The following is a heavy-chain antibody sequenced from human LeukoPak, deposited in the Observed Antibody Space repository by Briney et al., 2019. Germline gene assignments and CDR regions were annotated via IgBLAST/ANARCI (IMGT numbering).Heavy chain of an antibody. CDR3: GRATQTLYYFLY. CDR1: GYTFTSYY. D-gene: IGHD2/OR15-2a*01. J-gene: IGHJ4*02. V-gene: IGHV1-46*03. CDR2: INPSGGST. Sequence: ASVKVSCKASGYTFTSYYMHWVRQAPGHGLEWMGIINPSGGSTSYAQKFQGRVTMTTGTSTSTVYMELSSLRSEDTAVYYCGRATQTLYYFLYWGQGTLVTVSS.